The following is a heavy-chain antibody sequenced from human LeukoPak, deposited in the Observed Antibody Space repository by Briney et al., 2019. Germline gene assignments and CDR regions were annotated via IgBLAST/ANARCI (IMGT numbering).Heavy chain of an antibody. CDR3: ARVVVVTGVESTYFDL. CDR1: GFTFSSYG. D-gene: IGHD2-21*02. CDR2: ISYDGSNK. V-gene: IGHV3-30*03. Sequence: GGSLRLSCAASGFTFSSYGMHWVRQAPGKGLEWVAVISYDGSNKYYADSVKGRFTISRDNSKNTLYLQMNSLRLEDTAVYYCARVVVVTGVESTYFDLWGRGTLVTVSS. J-gene: IGHJ2*01.